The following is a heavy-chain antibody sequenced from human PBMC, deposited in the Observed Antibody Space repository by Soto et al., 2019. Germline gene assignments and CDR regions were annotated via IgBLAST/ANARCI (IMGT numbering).Heavy chain of an antibody. CDR1: GFTFSSYS. V-gene: IGHV3-21*01. J-gene: IGHJ4*02. Sequence: GGSLRLSCAASGFTFSSYSMNWVRQAPGKGLEWVSSISSSSSYIYYADSVKGRFTISRDNAKNSLYLQMNSLRAEDTAVYYCARVTVVATKIVDYWGQGTLVTVSS. CDR3: ARVTVVATKIVDY. D-gene: IGHD5-12*01. CDR2: ISSSSSYI.